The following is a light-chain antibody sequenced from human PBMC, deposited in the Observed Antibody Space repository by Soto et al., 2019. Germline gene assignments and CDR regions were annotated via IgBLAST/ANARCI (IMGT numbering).Light chain of an antibody. J-gene: IGKJ1*01. Sequence: DIQMTQSPSTLSASVGDRVTITCRASQSISNWLAWYQQKPGKAPKLLIYRASSLESGVPSRFSGSGSGTEFTLTISSLQPDDFVTYYCQQYSSYPLWTFGQGTKVEIK. CDR1: QSISNW. V-gene: IGKV1-5*03. CDR2: RAS. CDR3: QQYSSYPLWT.